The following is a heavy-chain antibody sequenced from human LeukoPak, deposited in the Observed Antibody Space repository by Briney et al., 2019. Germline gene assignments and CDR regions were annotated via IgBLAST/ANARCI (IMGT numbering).Heavy chain of an antibody. D-gene: IGHD5-18*01. Sequence: GGSLRLYCAASGFAVRSNYMSWVRQTQGKGLAWVSVLYSGGNTYYADSVKGRFTISRDNSKNMLFLQMNSLRAEDTAVYYCARVGRGDTYGYVDYWGQGTLVTVSS. CDR3: ARVGRGDTYGYVDY. CDR1: GFAVRSNY. V-gene: IGHV3-66*01. J-gene: IGHJ4*02. CDR2: LYSGGNT.